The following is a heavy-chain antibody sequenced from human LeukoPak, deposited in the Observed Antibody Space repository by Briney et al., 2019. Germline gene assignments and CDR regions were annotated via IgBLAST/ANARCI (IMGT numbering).Heavy chain of an antibody. J-gene: IGHJ4*02. CDR3: AKDDDYGGNSGTADY. CDR1: GFTFSSYW. V-gene: IGHV3-74*01. D-gene: IGHD4-23*01. Sequence: PGGSLRLSCAASGFTFSSYWMHWVRQAPGKGLVWVSRINSDGSSTSYADSVKGRFTISRDNAKNSLYLQMNSLRAEDTAVYYCAKDDDYGGNSGTADYWGQGTLVTVSS. CDR2: INSDGSST.